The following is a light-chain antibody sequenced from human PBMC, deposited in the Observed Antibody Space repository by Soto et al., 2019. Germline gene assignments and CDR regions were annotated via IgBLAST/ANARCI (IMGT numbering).Light chain of an antibody. Sequence: EIVLTQSPGTLSLSPGERAILSCRASQSVSSSYLAWYQQEPGQAPRLLIYGASSRATGIPDRFSGSGSGTDFTLTISRLEPEDFAVYYCQQYGSSGWTFGQGTKVEIK. CDR2: GAS. J-gene: IGKJ1*01. CDR3: QQYGSSGWT. V-gene: IGKV3-20*01. CDR1: QSVSSSY.